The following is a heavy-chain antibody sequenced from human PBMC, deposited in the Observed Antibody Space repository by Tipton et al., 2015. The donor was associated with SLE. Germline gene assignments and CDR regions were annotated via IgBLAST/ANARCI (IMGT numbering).Heavy chain of an antibody. CDR2: VYDSGIT. J-gene: IGHJ4*02. V-gene: IGHV4-38-2*02. CDR3: ARRGYSRDWYRGYFDY. D-gene: IGHD6-19*01. Sequence: TLSLTCTVSGYSISSGYYWGWIRQPPGKGLERIGSVYDSGITHYNPSLKSRITISLDTSKNQFSLQLNSVIAADTAVYYCARRGYSRDWYRGYFDYWGQGTLVAVSS. CDR1: GYSISSGYY.